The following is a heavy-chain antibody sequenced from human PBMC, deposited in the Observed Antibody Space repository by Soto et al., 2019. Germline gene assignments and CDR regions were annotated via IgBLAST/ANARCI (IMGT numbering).Heavy chain of an antibody. J-gene: IGHJ4*02. CDR1: GFSFSSFW. D-gene: IGHD4-17*01. Sequence: EVQLVEAGGGLDQPGGSLRLSCTTSGFSFSSFWMIWVRQAPGKGLEWVAIIKQDGSEKHYVDSVKGRFTVSRDNAEKSLYLQMDSLRTDDTAVYYCVRGYSDYTDYFDYWGQGALVTVSS. CDR3: VRGYSDYTDYFDY. CDR2: IKQDGSEK. V-gene: IGHV3-7*03.